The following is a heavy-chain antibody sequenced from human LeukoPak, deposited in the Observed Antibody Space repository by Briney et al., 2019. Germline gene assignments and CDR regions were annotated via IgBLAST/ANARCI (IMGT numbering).Heavy chain of an antibody. CDR2: IYYSGST. Sequence: SETRSLTCTVSGGSISSYYWSWIRQPPGKGLEWIGYIYYSGSTNYNPSLKSRVTISVDTSKNQFSLKLSSVTAADTAVYYCASTNVLLWFGELSKTAYFDYWGQGTLVTVPS. V-gene: IGHV4-59*12. CDR3: ASTNVLLWFGELSKTAYFDY. J-gene: IGHJ4*02. D-gene: IGHD3-10*01. CDR1: GGSISSYY.